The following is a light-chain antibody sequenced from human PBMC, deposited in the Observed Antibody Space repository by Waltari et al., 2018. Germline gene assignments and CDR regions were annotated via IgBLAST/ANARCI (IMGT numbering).Light chain of an antibody. Sequence: QTVVTQEPSLTVSPGGTVTLTCASPTGPVTRDNFPNWFQPKPGQPPRALIYSTDNKHSWTPARFSGSLLGGKAALTLSGVQPEDEADYYCQLYYGGTLVFGGGTKVTVL. CDR1: TGPVTRDNF. CDR2: STD. CDR3: QLYYGGTLV. V-gene: IGLV7-43*01. J-gene: IGLJ3*02.